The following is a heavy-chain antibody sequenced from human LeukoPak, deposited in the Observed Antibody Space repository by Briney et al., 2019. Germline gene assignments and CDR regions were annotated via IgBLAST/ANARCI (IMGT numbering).Heavy chain of an antibody. CDR3: AREDYYDSSGYPNWFDP. CDR1: GGSISSYY. CDR2: IYYSGST. Sequence: SETLSLTCTVSGGSISSYYWSWIRQPPGKGLEWIGYIYYSGSTNYNPSLKSQVTISVDTSKNQFSLKLSSVTAADTAVYYCAREDYYDSSGYPNWFDPWGQGTLVTVSS. J-gene: IGHJ5*02. D-gene: IGHD3-22*01. V-gene: IGHV4-59*01.